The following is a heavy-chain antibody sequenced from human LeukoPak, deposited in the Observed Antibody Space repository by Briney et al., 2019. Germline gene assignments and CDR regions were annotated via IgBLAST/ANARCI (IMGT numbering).Heavy chain of an antibody. V-gene: IGHV4-59*12. J-gene: IGHJ4*02. CDR3: ARWTTLVRGFDY. CDR2: IYYSGST. D-gene: IGHD3-10*01. Sequence: PSETLSLTCTVSGGSISSYYWSWIRQPPGKGLEWIGNIYYSGSTNYNPSLKSRVTISVDTSKNQFSLKLSSVTAADTAVYYCARWTTLVRGFDYWGQGTLVTVSS. CDR1: GGSISSYY.